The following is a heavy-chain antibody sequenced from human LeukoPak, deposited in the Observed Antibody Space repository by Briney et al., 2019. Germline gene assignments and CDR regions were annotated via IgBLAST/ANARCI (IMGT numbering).Heavy chain of an antibody. J-gene: IGHJ4*02. CDR1: GFTFSSYG. V-gene: IGHV3-30*18. CDR3: AKGDSGFGESSQFDY. CDR2: ISYDGSYK. Sequence: GRSLRLSCAASGFTFSSYGMHWVRQAPDKGLEWVALISYDGSYKYYADSVKGRFTISRESSKNTLYLQMNSLRAEDTAVYYCAKGDSGFGESSQFDYWGQGTLVTVSS. D-gene: IGHD3-10*01.